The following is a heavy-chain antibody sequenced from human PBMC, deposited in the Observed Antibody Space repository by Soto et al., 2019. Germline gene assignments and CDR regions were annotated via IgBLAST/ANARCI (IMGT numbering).Heavy chain of an antibody. V-gene: IGHV1-3*04. Sequence: QVQLVQSGSEVKKPGASVKVSCKASGYIFTSHAIHLVRQAPGQRFEWMGWINTVSGDTKSSQKFPGSATMTAKTQASTAYMEWPDQGAGNEAKSYCARNSSKNTDIVIAPRHVIDRRDYHGGDNYYYIIVWGITTTIAVFS. J-gene: IGHJ6*03. CDR2: INTVSGDT. CDR3: ARNSSKNTDIVIAPRHVIDRRDYHGGDNYYYIIV. D-gene: IGHD2-15*01. CDR1: GYIFTSHA.